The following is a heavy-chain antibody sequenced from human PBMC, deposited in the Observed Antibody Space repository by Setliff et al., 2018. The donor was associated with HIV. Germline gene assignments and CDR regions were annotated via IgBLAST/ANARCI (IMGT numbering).Heavy chain of an antibody. V-gene: IGHV3-30*12. D-gene: IGHD3-16*01. CDR3: AKDTPQGAAIDL. CDR1: GFTFSSYG. Sequence: GGSLRLSCAASGFTFSSYGMHWVRQAPGKGPEWVSVITYDGSRTYYADSVKGRFTISRDNAKNSLHLQMNSLRAEDTAVYYCAKDTPQGAAIDLWGQGTLVTV. J-gene: IGHJ4*02. CDR2: ITYDGSRT.